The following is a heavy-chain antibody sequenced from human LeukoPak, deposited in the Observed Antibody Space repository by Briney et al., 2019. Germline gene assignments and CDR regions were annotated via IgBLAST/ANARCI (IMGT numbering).Heavy chain of an antibody. V-gene: IGHV3-48*01. CDR3: AKNAGYGSGSASDY. J-gene: IGHJ4*02. D-gene: IGHD3-10*01. CDR2: ISSSSSTI. CDR1: GFTFSSYS. Sequence: PGGSLRLSCAASGFTFSSYSMNWVRQAPGKGLEWVSYISSSSSTIYYADSVKGRFTISRDNAKNSLYLQMNSLRAEDTAVYYCAKNAGYGSGSASDYWGQGTLVTVSS.